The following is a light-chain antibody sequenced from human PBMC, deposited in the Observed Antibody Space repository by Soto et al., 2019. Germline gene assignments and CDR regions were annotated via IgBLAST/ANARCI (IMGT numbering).Light chain of an antibody. CDR1: QSVSSN. CDR3: QQYNNWPPWT. Sequence: ETVMTQSPATLSVSPGETATLSCRASQSVSSNLAWYQQKPGQAPRLLIYGASTRAADIPARFSGSGSGTEFTLTISSLQSEDFAVYHCQQYNNWPPWTFGQGTKVEIK. CDR2: GAS. V-gene: IGKV3-15*01. J-gene: IGKJ1*01.